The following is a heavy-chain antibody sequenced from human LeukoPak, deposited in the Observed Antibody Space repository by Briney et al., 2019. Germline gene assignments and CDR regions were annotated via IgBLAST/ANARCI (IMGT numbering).Heavy chain of an antibody. CDR3: ARHEESSGGVFDY. J-gene: IGHJ4*02. D-gene: IGHD3-10*01. CDR1: GSRFTNYW. CDR2: LYPGDSDT. Sequence: GESLKISCKGSGSRFTNYWIAWVRQMPGKGLEWMGILYPGDSDTRYSPSFQGQVTISADKSISTAYLQWSSLKASDTAMYYCARHEESSGGVFDYWGQGTLVTVSS. V-gene: IGHV5-51*01.